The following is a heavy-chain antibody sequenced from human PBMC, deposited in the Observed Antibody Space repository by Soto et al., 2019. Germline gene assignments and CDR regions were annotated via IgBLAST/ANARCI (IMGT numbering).Heavy chain of an antibody. V-gene: IGHV3-23*01. CDR3: AKVYNVATNWRYFDY. CDR2: ISGSGGST. Sequence: TGGSLRLSCASSGFTFSSYAMSWVRQAPGKGLEWVSAISGSGGSTYYADSVKGRFTISRDNSKNTLYLQMNSLRAEDTAVYYCAKVYNVATNWRYFDYWGQGTLVTVSS. J-gene: IGHJ4*02. D-gene: IGHD5-12*01. CDR1: GFTFSSYA.